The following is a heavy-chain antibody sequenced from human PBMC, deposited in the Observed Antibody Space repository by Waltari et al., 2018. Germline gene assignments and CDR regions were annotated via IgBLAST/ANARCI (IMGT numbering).Heavy chain of an antibody. CDR2: VDPEDGET. CDR1: GYTFTDYY. CDR3: ATAYLEDVTMVRGVINY. D-gene: IGHD3-10*01. J-gene: IGHJ4*02. V-gene: IGHV1-69-2*01. Sequence: EVQLVQSGAEVKKPGATVKISCKASGYTFTDYYMHWVPQAPGKGLEWMGRVDPEDGETIDAEKVQGRVTITADTSTDTAYMELSSLRSEDTAVYYCATAYLEDVTMVRGVINYWGQGTLVTVSS.